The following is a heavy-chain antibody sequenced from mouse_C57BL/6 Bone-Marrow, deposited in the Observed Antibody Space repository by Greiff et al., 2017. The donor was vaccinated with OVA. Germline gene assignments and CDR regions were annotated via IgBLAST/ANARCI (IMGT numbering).Heavy chain of an antibody. V-gene: IGHV5-12*01. J-gene: IGHJ4*01. D-gene: IGHD3-2*02. CDR2: ISNGGGST. Sequence: EVHLVESGGGLVQPGGSLKLSCAASGFTFSDYYMYWVRQTPEKRLEWVAYISNGGGSTYYPDTVKGRFTISRDNAKNTLYLQMSRLKSEDTAMYYCASCQAYYYAMDYWGQGTSVTVSS. CDR1: GFTFSDYY. CDR3: ASCQAYYYAMDY.